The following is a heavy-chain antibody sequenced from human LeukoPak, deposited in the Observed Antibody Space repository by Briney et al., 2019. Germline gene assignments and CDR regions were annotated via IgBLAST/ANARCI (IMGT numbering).Heavy chain of an antibody. D-gene: IGHD6-19*01. CDR2: IYSGGNT. CDR3: ARLKQWPGLHDY. J-gene: IGHJ4*02. CDR1: GFTVSSSY. Sequence: GGSLRLSCAASGFTVSSSYMSWVRQAPGKGLEWVSVIYSGGNTYYADSVRGRFTISRDNSKNTVYLQMNSLRAEDTAVYYCARLKQWPGLHDYWGQGTLVTVSS. V-gene: IGHV3-53*01.